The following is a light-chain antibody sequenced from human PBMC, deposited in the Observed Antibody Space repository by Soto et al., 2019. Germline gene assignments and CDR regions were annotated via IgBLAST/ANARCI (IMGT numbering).Light chain of an antibody. CDR1: SSNIGSNT. J-gene: IGLJ3*02. CDR2: SNN. V-gene: IGLV1-44*01. CDR3: AAWDDSLMGV. Sequence: QAVVTQPPSASGTPGQRVTISCSGGSSNIGSNTVNWYQQLPGTAPKLLIYSNNQRPSGVPDRFSGSKSGTSASLAISGLQSEDEADYYCAAWDDSLMGVFGGGTKLTVL.